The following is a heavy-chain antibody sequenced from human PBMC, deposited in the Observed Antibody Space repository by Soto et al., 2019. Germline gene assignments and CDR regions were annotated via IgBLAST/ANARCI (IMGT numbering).Heavy chain of an antibody. CDR1: GFTFSSYA. J-gene: IGHJ4*02. D-gene: IGHD2-15*01. Sequence: SLRLSCAASGFTFSSYAMHWVRQAPGKGLEWVAVISYDGSNKYYADSVKGRFTISRDNSKNTLYLQMNSLRAEDTAVYYCAKDKRPVGVAAPSDYWGQGTLVTVSS. CDR3: AKDKRPVGVAAPSDY. V-gene: IGHV3-30*04. CDR2: ISYDGSNK.